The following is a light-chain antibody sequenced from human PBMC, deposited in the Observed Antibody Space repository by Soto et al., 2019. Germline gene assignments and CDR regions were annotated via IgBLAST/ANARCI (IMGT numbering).Light chain of an antibody. Sequence: EVVLTQSPATLSFSPGERATLSGRASQSVTANLAGYQQNPGQAPWLLIYDASNRATGIPARFSGSGSGTDFTLTISSLEPEDFAVYYCQQRSNWPLTFGPGTKVDIK. CDR2: DAS. J-gene: IGKJ3*01. CDR1: QSVTAN. CDR3: QQRSNWPLT. V-gene: IGKV3-11*01.